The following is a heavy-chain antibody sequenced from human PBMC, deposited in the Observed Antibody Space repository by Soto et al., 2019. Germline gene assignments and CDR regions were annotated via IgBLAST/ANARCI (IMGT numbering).Heavy chain of an antibody. CDR3: ARDVWEYYYDSSGYYF. V-gene: IGHV3-33*01. CDR2: IWYDGSNK. Sequence: QVQLVESGGGVVQPGRSLRLSCAASGFTFSSYGMHWVRQAPGKGLEWVAVIWYDGSNKYYADSVKGRFTISRDNSKNTLYLQRNSLRAEDTAVYYCARDVWEYYYDSSGYYFGGQGAMVTVSS. D-gene: IGHD3-22*01. CDR1: GFTFSSYG. J-gene: IGHJ3*01.